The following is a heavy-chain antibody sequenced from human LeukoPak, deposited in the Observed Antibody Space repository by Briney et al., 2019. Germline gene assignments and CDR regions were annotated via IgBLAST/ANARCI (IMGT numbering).Heavy chain of an antibody. CDR2: IKQDGSER. CDR1: GFTFSDYY. CDR3: AKDSYYYDSSGYYYAFDY. V-gene: IGHV3-7*03. J-gene: IGHJ4*02. D-gene: IGHD3-22*01. Sequence: PGGSLRLSCAASGFTFSDYYMSWVRQAPGKGLEWVANIKQDGSERYYVDSVKGRFTISRDNAKNSLYLQMNSLRAEDTAVYYCAKDSYYYDSSGYYYAFDYWGQGTLVTVSS.